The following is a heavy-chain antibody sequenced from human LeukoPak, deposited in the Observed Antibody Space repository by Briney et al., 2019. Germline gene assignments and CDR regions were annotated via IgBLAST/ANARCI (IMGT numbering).Heavy chain of an antibody. J-gene: IGHJ4*02. CDR3: ARLTGVDY. V-gene: IGHV1-2*02. D-gene: IGHD3-9*01. Sequence: ASVAVSCKASGYTFTGYYMHWVRQAPGQGLEWMGWINPNSGGTNYAQKFQGRVTMTRDTSNSTSYMELSRLRSDDTAVYYCARLTGVDYWGQGTLVTVSS. CDR1: GYTFTGYY. CDR2: INPNSGGT.